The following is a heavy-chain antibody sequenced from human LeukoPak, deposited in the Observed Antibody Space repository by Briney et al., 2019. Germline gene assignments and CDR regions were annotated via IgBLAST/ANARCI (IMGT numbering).Heavy chain of an antibody. CDR3: ARLWYCSGGSCYVDAFDI. CDR2: INHSGST. D-gene: IGHD2-15*01. J-gene: IGHJ3*02. V-gene: IGHV4-34*01. CDR1: GGSFSGYY. Sequence: SETLSLTCAVYGGSFSGYYWSWIRQPPGKGLEWIGEINHSGSTNYNPSLKSRVTISVDTSKNQFSLKLSSVTAADTAVYYCARLWYCSGGSCYVDAFDIWGQGTMVTVSS.